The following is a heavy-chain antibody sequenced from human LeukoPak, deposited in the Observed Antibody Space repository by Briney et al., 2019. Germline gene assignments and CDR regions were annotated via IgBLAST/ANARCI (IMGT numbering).Heavy chain of an antibody. Sequence: HSQTLSLTCAISGDSVSSNSASWNWIRQSPSRGLEWLGRTYYRSKWNSDYAVSVKSRITINPDTPKNQFSLHLNSVTPEDTAVYYCARDPDSSYEWGPFDPWGQGTLVTVSS. V-gene: IGHV6-1*01. D-gene: IGHD1-26*01. CDR1: GDSVSSNSAS. CDR2: TYYRSKWNS. J-gene: IGHJ5*02. CDR3: ARDPDSSYEWGPFDP.